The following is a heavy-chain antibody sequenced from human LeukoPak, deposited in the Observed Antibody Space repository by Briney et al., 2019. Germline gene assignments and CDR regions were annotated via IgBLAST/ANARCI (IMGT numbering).Heavy chain of an antibody. CDR3: ARDNAVVVPAAMREDAFDI. J-gene: IGHJ3*02. D-gene: IGHD2-2*01. Sequence: PSETLSLTCTVSGGSISSYYWSWIRQPAGKGLEWIGRIYTSGSTNYNPSLKSRVTMSVDTSKNQFSLKLSSVTAADTAVYYCARDNAVVVPAAMREDAFDIWGQGTMVTVSS. V-gene: IGHV4-4*07. CDR2: IYTSGST. CDR1: GGSISSYY.